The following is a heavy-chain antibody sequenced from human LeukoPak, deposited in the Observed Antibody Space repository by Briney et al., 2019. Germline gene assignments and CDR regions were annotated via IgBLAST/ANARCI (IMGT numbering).Heavy chain of an antibody. J-gene: IGHJ3*01. CDR3: AKDPNGDYIGAFDF. CDR1: GFTFSSYS. V-gene: IGHV3-21*04. CDR2: ISSSSSYI. D-gene: IGHD4-17*01. Sequence: GGSLRLSCAASGFTFSSYSMNWVRQAPGKGLEWVSSISSSSSYIYYADSVKGRFTISRDNSKNTLYLQINSLRPEDTAMYYCAKDPNGDYIGAFDFWGQGTMVTVSS.